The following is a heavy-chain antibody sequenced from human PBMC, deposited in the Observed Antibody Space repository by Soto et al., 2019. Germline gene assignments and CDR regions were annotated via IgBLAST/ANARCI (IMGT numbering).Heavy chain of an antibody. CDR3: ARGRAIVVVPAAMRRSPDAFDI. CDR1: GGTFSSYA. D-gene: IGHD2-2*01. Sequence: GASVKVSCKASGGTFSSYAISWVRQAPGQGLEWMGGIIPIFGTANYAQKFQGRVTITADESTSTAYMELSSLRSEDTAVYYCARGRAIVVVPAAMRRSPDAFDIWGQGTMVTVS. V-gene: IGHV1-69*13. J-gene: IGHJ3*02. CDR2: IIPIFGTA.